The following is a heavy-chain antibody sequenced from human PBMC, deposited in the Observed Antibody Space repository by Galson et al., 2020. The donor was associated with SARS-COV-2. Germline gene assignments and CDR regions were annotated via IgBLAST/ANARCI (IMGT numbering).Heavy chain of an antibody. CDR2: IIPIFGTA. Sequence: SVKVSCKASGGTFSSYAISWVRQAPGQGLEWMGGIIPIFGTANYAQKFQGRVTITADESTSTAYMERSSLRSEDTAVYYCARAPSDYYDSSGYGWFDPWGQGTLVTVSS. CDR1: GGTFSSYA. D-gene: IGHD3-22*01. J-gene: IGHJ5*02. V-gene: IGHV1-69*13. CDR3: ARAPSDYYDSSGYGWFDP.